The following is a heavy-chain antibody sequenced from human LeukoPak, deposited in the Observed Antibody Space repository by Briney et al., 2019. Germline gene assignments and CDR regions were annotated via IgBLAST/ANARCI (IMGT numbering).Heavy chain of an antibody. Sequence: ASVKVSCKASGYTFTSSGVSWVRQAPGQGLEWMGWISAYNGDINYAQKFQGRVTITADESTSTAYMELSSLRSEDTAVYYCARPAASSGYYIENWGQGTLVTVSS. J-gene: IGHJ4*02. CDR2: ISAYNGDI. CDR1: GYTFTSSG. D-gene: IGHD3-22*01. V-gene: IGHV1-18*01. CDR3: ARPAASSGYYIEN.